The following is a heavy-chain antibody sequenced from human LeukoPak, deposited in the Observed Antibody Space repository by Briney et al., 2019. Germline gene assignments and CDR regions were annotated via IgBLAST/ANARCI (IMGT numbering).Heavy chain of an antibody. J-gene: IGHJ4*02. D-gene: IGHD2-21*01. CDR2: IYFSENT. Sequence: SETLSLTCTVSGGSISSSSYYWAWIRQPPGKGLEWIGYIYFSENTYYNPSLKSRVTISVDTSKNQFSLKLSSVTAADTAVYYCARVSYGGNFFDYWGQGTLVTVPS. V-gene: IGHV4-31*03. CDR3: ARVSYGGNFFDY. CDR1: GGSISSSSYY.